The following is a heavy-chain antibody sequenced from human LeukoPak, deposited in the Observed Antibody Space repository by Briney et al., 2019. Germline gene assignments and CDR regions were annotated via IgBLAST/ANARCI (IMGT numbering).Heavy chain of an antibody. D-gene: IGHD1-26*01. Sequence: ASAKVSCKASGYTFTGYYMHWVRQAPGQGLEWMGWINPNSGGTNYAQKFQGRVTMTRDTSISTAYMELSRLRSDDTAVYYCARVSVVGASRWDYWGQGTLVTVSS. CDR1: GYTFTGYY. V-gene: IGHV1-2*02. CDR2: INPNSGGT. CDR3: ARVSVVGASRWDY. J-gene: IGHJ4*02.